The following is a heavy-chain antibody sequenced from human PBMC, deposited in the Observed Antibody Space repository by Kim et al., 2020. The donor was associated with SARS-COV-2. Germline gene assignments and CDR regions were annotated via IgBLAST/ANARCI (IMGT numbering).Heavy chain of an antibody. J-gene: IGHJ5*02. V-gene: IGHV3-30*01. Sequence: VKGRFTISRDNSKNTLYLQMNSLRAEDTAVYYCARDSAGTTVTPMGWFDPWGQGTLVTVSS. CDR3: ARDSAGTTVTPMGWFDP. D-gene: IGHD4-4*01.